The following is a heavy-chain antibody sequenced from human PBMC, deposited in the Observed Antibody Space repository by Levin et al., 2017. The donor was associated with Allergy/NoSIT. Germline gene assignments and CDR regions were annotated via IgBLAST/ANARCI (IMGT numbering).Heavy chain of an antibody. Sequence: PGESLKISCAASGFTFSSYGMHWVRQAPGKGLEWVAVIWYDGSNKYYADSVKGRFTISRDNSKNTLYLQMNSLRAEDTAVYYCARDQTSRDGYNEPIDYWGQGTLVTVSS. D-gene: IGHD5-24*01. CDR1: GFTFSSYG. J-gene: IGHJ4*02. CDR3: ARDQTSRDGYNEPIDY. CDR2: IWYDGSNK. V-gene: IGHV3-33*01.